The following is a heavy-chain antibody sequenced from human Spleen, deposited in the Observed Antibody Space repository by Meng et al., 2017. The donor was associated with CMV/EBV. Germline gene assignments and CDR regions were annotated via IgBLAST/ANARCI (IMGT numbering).Heavy chain of an antibody. D-gene: IGHD2-2*01. CDR2: ITTHNGNT. Sequence: ASVKVSCKASGYTFRSYGISWVRQVPGQGLEWMGRITTHNGNTNYAQNLQGRVTMTTDTSTSTVYMELRSLRSDDTAVYFCASALYCSSSSCYFDPWGQGTLVTVSS. V-gene: IGHV1-18*01. CDR3: ASALYCSSSSCYFDP. J-gene: IGHJ5*02. CDR1: GYTFRSYG.